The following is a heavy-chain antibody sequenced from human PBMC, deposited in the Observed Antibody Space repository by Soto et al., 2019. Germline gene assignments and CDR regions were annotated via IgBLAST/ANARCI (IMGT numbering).Heavy chain of an antibody. CDR3: ARRYSSGWASSYYNWLDP. D-gene: IGHD6-19*01. CDR1: GGSFSGYY. Sequence: SETLSLTCAVYGGSFSGYYWSWIRQPPGKGLEWIGEINHSGSTNYNPSLKSRVTISVDTSKNQFSLKLSSVTAADTAVYYCARRYSSGWASSYYNWLDPWGQGTLVTVSS. J-gene: IGHJ5*02. CDR2: INHSGST. V-gene: IGHV4-34*01.